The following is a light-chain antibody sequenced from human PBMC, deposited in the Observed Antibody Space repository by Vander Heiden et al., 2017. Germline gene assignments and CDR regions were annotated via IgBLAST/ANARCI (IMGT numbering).Light chain of an antibody. J-gene: IGLJ2*01. CDR2: DVS. Sequence: QSALTQPASVSGSPGQSITISCTGTSNDVGGFNYVSWYQQHPGKAPKLMIYDVSNRPSGVSDRFSGSKSGNTASLTISVLQAEDEADYYCSSYTRTSSLVFGGGTKL. CDR3: SSYTRTSSLV. CDR1: SNDVGGFNY. V-gene: IGLV2-14*03.